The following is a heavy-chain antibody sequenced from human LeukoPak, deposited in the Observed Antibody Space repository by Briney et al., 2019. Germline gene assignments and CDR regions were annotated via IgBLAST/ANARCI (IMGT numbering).Heavy chain of an antibody. CDR3: ARAYDFWSGYSPRFDY. J-gene: IGHJ4*02. D-gene: IGHD3-3*01. Sequence: ASVKVSCKASGYTFTSYGLSWVRQAPGQGLEWMGWISAYNGNTNYAQKLQGRVTMTTDTSTSTAYMELRSLRSDDTAVYYCARAYDFWSGYSPRFDYWGQGTLVTVSS. CDR1: GYTFTSYG. V-gene: IGHV1-18*01. CDR2: ISAYNGNT.